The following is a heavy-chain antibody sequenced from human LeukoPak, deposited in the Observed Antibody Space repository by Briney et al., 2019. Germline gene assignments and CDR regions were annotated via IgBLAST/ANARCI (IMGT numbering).Heavy chain of an antibody. V-gene: IGHV4-59*01. D-gene: IGHD2-8*01. CDR1: GGSIRWYY. J-gene: IGHJ4*02. CDR3: ARGTCSNGVCYRYGEGFHY. Sequence: KPSEAPSPTRTVPGGSIRWYYWSLIRQPPGEGLGWIGYIQYSGSTNYNPSLKSRVTISVDTSKNEFSLKLSSVTAADTAVYYCARGTCSNGVCYRYGEGFHYWGQGTLVTVSS. CDR2: IQYSGST.